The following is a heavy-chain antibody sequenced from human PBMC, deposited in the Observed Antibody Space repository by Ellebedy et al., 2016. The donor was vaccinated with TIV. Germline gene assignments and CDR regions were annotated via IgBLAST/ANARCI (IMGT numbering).Heavy chain of an antibody. V-gene: IGHV3-15*01. J-gene: IGHJ4*02. CDR1: GFTFSNAW. Sequence: GGSLRLXCAASGFTFSNAWMSWVRQALGKGLEWVGRIKSKTDGGTTDYAAPVKGRFTISRDDSKNTLYLQMNSLKTEDTAVYYCTTDTSDSSGWLEPYFGYWGQGTLVTVSS. CDR2: IKSKTDGGTT. CDR3: TTDTSDSSGWLEPYFGY. D-gene: IGHD6-19*01.